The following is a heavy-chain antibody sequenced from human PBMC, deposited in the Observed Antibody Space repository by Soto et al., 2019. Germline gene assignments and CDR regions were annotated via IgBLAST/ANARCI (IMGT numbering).Heavy chain of an antibody. CDR2: IYPGDSDT. Sequence: GESLKISCKGSGYSFTSYWIGWVRQMPGKGLEWMGIIYPGDSDTRYSPSFQGQVTISADKSISTAYMELSRLRSDDTAVHYCARGTDSSSWEHDYWGQGTLVTVSS. J-gene: IGHJ4*02. CDR3: ARGTDSSSWEHDY. CDR1: GYSFTSYW. D-gene: IGHD6-13*01. V-gene: IGHV5-51*01.